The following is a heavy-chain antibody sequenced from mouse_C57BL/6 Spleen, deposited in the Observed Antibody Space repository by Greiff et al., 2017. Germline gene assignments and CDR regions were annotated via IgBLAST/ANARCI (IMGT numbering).Heavy chain of an antibody. J-gene: IGHJ2*01. D-gene: IGHD1-1*01. CDR1: GYTFTDYY. CDR2: IYPGIGNT. Sequence: VQLQQSGAELVRPGASVKLSCKASGYTFTDYYINWVKQMPGQGLEWIASIYPGIGNTYYNEKFKGKARLTVERSSSTTYMQLSSLTSADSAVYFYASGTITTVVATDYWGQGTTVTVSS. V-gene: IGHV1-76*01. CDR3: ASGTITTVVATDY.